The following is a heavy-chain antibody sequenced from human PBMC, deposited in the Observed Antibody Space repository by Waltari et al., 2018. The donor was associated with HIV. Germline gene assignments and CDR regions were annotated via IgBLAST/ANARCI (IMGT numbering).Heavy chain of an antibody. CDR1: GFTFSYHA. J-gene: IGHJ4*02. V-gene: IGHV3-48*02. CDR3: VRVGTSFDY. CDR2: ISSNSSTS. Sequence: EVQLVESGGGLVQPGGSLRLSCVASGFTFSYHAMNWVRQAPGKWLEWVSYISSNSSTSYHVDSVKGRFTISRDNAKNSLYLQMNSLRDEDTAVYYCVRVGTSFDYWGQGTPVTVSS. D-gene: IGHD2-8*01.